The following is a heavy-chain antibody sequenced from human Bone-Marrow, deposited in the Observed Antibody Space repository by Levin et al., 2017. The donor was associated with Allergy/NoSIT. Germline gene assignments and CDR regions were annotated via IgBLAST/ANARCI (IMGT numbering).Heavy chain of an antibody. Sequence: ESLKISCTVSGGSISSYYWSWIRQPPGKGLGWIGYIYYSGSTNYNPSLKSRVTISVDTSKNQFSLKLSSVTAADTAVYYCARASWNHWADWFDPWGQGTLVTVSS. CDR3: ARASWNHWADWFDP. V-gene: IGHV4-59*01. J-gene: IGHJ5*02. CDR2: IYYSGST. D-gene: IGHD1-14*01. CDR1: GGSISSYY.